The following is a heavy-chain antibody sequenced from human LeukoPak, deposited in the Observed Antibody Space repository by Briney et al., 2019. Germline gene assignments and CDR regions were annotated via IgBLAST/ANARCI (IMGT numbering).Heavy chain of an antibody. CDR2: IYHSGST. Sequence: MTSETLSLTCTVSGYSISSGYYWGWIRQPPGKGLQWIGTIYHSGSTFYNPSLKSRVTISVDTSKNQFSLRLTSVIAADTAVYYCARGQARLAWFDPWGQGTLVTVSS. CDR1: GYSISSGYY. CDR3: ARGQARLAWFDP. J-gene: IGHJ5*02. D-gene: IGHD6-19*01. V-gene: IGHV4-38-2*02.